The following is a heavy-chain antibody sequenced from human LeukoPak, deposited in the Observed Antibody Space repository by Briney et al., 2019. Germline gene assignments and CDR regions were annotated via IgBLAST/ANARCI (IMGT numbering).Heavy chain of an antibody. Sequence: ASVKVSCKASGYTFTSNGISCVRQAPGQGLEWMGWISAYNGNTNYAQKLQGRVTMTTDTSTSTAYMELRSLRSDDTAVYYCARGAGYSSSWYPPGVDYWGQGTLVTGSS. CDR1: GYTFTSNG. V-gene: IGHV1-18*04. D-gene: IGHD6-13*01. CDR2: ISAYNGNT. J-gene: IGHJ4*02. CDR3: ARGAGYSSSWYPPGVDY.